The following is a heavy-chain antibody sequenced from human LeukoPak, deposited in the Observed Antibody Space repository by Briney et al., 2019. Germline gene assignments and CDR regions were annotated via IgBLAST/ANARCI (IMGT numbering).Heavy chain of an antibody. J-gene: IGHJ4*02. CDR2: ISAYDGET. CDR1: GYSSNNFG. Sequence: VRVSCQASGYSSNNFGISWVRQAPGQGLEWMGWISAYDGETRYEQNLQGRVTLTTDTSTSTAYMELRSLRTDDTAVYYCARVPPSAHQLLSSDYWGQGTLVTVSS. CDR3: ARVPPSAHQLLSSDY. V-gene: IGHV1-18*01. D-gene: IGHD2-2*01.